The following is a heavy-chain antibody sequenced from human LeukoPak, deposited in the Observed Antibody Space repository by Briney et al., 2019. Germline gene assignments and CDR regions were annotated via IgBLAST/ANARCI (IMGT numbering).Heavy chain of an antibody. CDR2: INSDSGTI. CDR3: AREATQDAFDI. D-gene: IGHD5-12*01. Sequence: GGSLRLSCATSGFTFSNYALAWVRQAPGKGLEWLSYINSDSGTIYYADSVKGRLTISRDNAKNSLYLQMNSLRAEDTAVYYCAREATQDAFDIWGQGTMVTVSS. V-gene: IGHV3-48*04. CDR1: GFTFSNYA. J-gene: IGHJ3*02.